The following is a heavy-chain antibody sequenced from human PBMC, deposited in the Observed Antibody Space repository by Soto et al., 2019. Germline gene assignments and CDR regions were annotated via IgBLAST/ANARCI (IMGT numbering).Heavy chain of an antibody. J-gene: IGHJ6*03. V-gene: IGHV4-34*01. CDR3: ARGKGIAVAGTYYYYMDV. CDR1: GGSFSGYY. CDR2: INHGGST. D-gene: IGHD6-19*01. Sequence: SETLSLTCAVYGGSFSGYYWSWIRQPPGKGLEWIGEINHGGSTNYNPSLKSRVTISVDTSKNQFSLKLSSVTAADTAVYYCARGKGIAVAGTYYYYMDVWGKGTTVTVSS.